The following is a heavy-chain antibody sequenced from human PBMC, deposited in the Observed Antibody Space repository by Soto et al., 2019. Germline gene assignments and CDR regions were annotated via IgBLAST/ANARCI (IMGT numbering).Heavy chain of an antibody. J-gene: IGHJ6*03. CDR3: AKEYCSSTSCYFYYYYYMDV. Sequence: GGSLRLSCAASRFTFSSYGMHWVRQAPGKGLEWVAVISYDGSNKYYADSVKGRFTISRDNSKNTLYLQMNSLRAEDTAVYYCAKEYCSSTSCYFYYYYYMDVWGKGTTVTVSS. CDR1: RFTFSSYG. CDR2: ISYDGSNK. D-gene: IGHD2-2*01. V-gene: IGHV3-30*18.